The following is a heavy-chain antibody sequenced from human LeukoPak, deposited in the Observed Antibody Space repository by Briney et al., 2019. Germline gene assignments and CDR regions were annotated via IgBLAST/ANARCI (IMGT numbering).Heavy chain of an antibody. CDR1: GFTFRTYA. V-gene: IGHV3-33*01. J-gene: IGHJ3*02. D-gene: IGHD5-12*01. CDR3: ARDRGRSGYENDAFDI. CDR2: KWYDGSHQ. Sequence: PGRSLRLSCAASGFTFRTYAMHWVRQAPGKGLEWVAVKWYDGSHQYYADSVKGRFSISRDNSKNTLYLQINSLRAEDTAVYYCARDRGRSGYENDAFDIWGQGTRVTVSS.